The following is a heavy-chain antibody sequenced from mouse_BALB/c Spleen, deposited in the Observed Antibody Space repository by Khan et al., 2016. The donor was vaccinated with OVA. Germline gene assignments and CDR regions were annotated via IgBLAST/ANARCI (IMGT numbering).Heavy chain of an antibody. D-gene: IGHD2-13*01. CDR3: ATLYGDKPY. Sequence: VQLVESGPGLVAPSQSLSITCTVSGFSLTNYGVHWLRQPPGKGLEWLGVIWAGGSTNYNSALMSRLSISKDNSKGQVFLKMNSLQTEDTAMYYCATLYGDKPYWGQGTLVTVSA. V-gene: IGHV2-9*02. J-gene: IGHJ3*01. CDR2: IWAGGST. CDR1: GFSLTNYG.